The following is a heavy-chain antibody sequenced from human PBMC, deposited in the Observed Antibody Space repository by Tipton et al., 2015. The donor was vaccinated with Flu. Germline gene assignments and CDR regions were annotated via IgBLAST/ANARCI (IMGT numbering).Heavy chain of an antibody. J-gene: IGHJ4*02. CDR1: GHSISWGNY. D-gene: IGHD6-19*01. CDR3: ARVFRAWYAVGD. CDR2: IYHSGTT. V-gene: IGHV4-38-2*02. Sequence: TLSLTCTVSGHSISWGNYWAWIRQSPGKGLEWIGNIYHSGTTNYNSPLESRVTMSVDTSQNQFSLKLKSLTAADTAVYYCARVFRAWYAVGDWGPGILVTVSS.